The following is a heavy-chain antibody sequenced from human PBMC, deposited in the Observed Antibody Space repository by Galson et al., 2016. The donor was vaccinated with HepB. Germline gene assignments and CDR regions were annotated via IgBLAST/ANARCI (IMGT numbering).Heavy chain of an antibody. CDR3: GRGSYGSWGSVWY. Sequence: SLRLSCAASGFTFSNHWMHWVRQAPGKGLVWVSRINSDGSSISYGDSVKGRFTISRDNAKNTLYMQMNSLRAEDTAVYYCGRGSYGSWGSVWYWGQGTLVTVSS. J-gene: IGHJ4*02. CDR1: GFTFSNHW. CDR2: INSDGSSI. D-gene: IGHD1-26*01. V-gene: IGHV3-74*01.